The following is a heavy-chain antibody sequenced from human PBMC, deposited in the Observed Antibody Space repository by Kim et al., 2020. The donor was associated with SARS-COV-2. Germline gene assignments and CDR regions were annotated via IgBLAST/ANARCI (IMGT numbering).Heavy chain of an antibody. J-gene: IGHJ4*02. V-gene: IGHV3-9*01. Sequence: YADSVKGRFTISRDNAKNSLYLHMSSLRPEDTAFYYCAKVLGLIGTSGLDNWGQGTLVTVSS. CDR3: AKVLGLIGTSGLDN. D-gene: IGHD1-7*01.